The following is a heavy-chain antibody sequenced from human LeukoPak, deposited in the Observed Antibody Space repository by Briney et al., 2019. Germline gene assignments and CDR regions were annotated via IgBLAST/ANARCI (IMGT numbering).Heavy chain of an antibody. CDR3: ARDFHDY. V-gene: IGHV4-34*01. CDR1: GGSFSGYY. J-gene: IGHJ4*02. Sequence: KSSETLSLTCAVYGGSFSGYYWSWIRQPPGKGLEWIGEINHSGSTNYNPSLKSRVTISVDTSKNQFSLKLSSVTAADTAVYYCARDFHDYWGQGTLVTVSP. CDR2: INHSGST.